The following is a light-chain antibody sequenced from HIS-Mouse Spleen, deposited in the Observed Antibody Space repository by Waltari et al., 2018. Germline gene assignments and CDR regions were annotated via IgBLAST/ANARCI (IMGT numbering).Light chain of an antibody. CDR2: DDS. CDR3: QVWDSSSDHVV. CDR1: NIGSKS. Sequence: SYVLTQPPSVSVAPGKTARITCGGNNIGSKSVHWDQQKPGQAPVLVVYDDSDRLSGVPERFSGSNSGNTATRAISRVEAGDEADYYGQVWDSSSDHVVFGGGTKLTVL. V-gene: IGLV3-21*03. J-gene: IGLJ2*01.